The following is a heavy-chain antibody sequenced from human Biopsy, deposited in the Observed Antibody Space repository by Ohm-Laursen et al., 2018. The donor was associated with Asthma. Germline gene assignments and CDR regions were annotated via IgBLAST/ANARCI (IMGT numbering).Heavy chain of an antibody. Sequence: TLSLTCIVSGGSMSSSSYYRGWIRQPPGKGLEWMGSISYTGSAYHNPSLKSRVTISVDTSKNHFSRKLSSVTAADTAVYYCARHWDWGSFFDYWGQGTPVTVSS. V-gene: IGHV4-39*01. J-gene: IGHJ4*02. CDR3: ARHWDWGSFFDY. CDR2: ISYTGSA. CDR1: GGSMSSSSYY. D-gene: IGHD7-27*01.